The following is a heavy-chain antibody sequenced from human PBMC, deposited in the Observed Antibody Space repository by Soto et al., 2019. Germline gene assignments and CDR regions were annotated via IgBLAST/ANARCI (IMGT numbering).Heavy chain of an antibody. Sequence: QVQLQQWGAGLLKPSETLSLTCAVYGGSFSGYYWTWIRQPPGTGLEWIGEINHSGSTNYNPPLKXPXTXSXXTSKNQCSLKLTSVTAADTAVYYCARDKIPGLFDYWGQGTLVTVSS. CDR3: ARDKIPGLFDY. CDR2: INHSGST. V-gene: IGHV4-34*01. D-gene: IGHD2-21*01. J-gene: IGHJ4*02. CDR1: GGSFSGYY.